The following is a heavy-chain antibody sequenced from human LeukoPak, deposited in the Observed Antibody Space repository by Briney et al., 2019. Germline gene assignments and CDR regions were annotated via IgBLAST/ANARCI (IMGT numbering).Heavy chain of an antibody. Sequence: GGSLRLSCAAYEFMFGSFGMNWVRQAPGKGPEWVSSISSGSEYIYYSDSVKGRFTISRDNAEKSLFLQMNSLRAEDTAVYYCARGGGAPPYYFDLWGQGTPVTVSS. D-gene: IGHD1-26*01. CDR1: EFMFGSFG. J-gene: IGHJ4*02. CDR2: ISSGSEYI. V-gene: IGHV3-21*01. CDR3: ARGGGAPPYYFDL.